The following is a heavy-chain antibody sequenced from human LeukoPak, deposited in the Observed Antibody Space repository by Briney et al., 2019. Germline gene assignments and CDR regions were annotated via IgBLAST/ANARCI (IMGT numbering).Heavy chain of an antibody. D-gene: IGHD5-18*01. V-gene: IGHV5-51*01. CDR1: GYRCTRFS. CDR2: IYPGDSDT. J-gene: IGHJ4*02. CDR3: ARSVSSGYSYGGGDFDY. Sequence: GESLKISCKGSGYRCTRFSICWVRQMPGKGLEWMGIIYPGDSDTRYRPSFQGQVTSSADKSISTAYLQWSSLKASDTAMYYCARSVSSGYSYGGGDFDYWGQGTLVTVSS.